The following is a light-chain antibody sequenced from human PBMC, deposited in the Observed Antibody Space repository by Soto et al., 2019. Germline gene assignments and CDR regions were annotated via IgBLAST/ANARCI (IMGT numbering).Light chain of an antibody. Sequence: QSPASKCASPGGIAQPYYWASQSVSSNLAWYQQKPGQAPRFISDGASTRATGIPARFSGSGSGTEFTLTSSSLQSEDFAVYYCQQYDNWPLTCGGGSQAAIK. CDR2: GAS. V-gene: IGKV3-15*01. J-gene: IGKJ4*01. CDR1: QSVSSN. CDR3: QQYDNWPLT.